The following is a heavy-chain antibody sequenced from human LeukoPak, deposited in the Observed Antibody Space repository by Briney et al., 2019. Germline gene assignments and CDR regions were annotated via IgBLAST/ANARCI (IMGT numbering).Heavy chain of an antibody. J-gene: IGHJ6*04. D-gene: IGHD1-26*01. Sequence: SGGSLTLSCAASGFTLSSYAISWVRQAPRKGLEWVSAIRASVGSTYYADSVMSRFTTSRYNCKNTLYLQMNGLRAEDTAVYYCANAIVGATDFFFGMDVWGERSTVTVSS. CDR3: ANAIVGATDFFFGMDV. CDR1: GFTLSSYA. V-gene: IGHV3-23*01. CDR2: IRASVGST.